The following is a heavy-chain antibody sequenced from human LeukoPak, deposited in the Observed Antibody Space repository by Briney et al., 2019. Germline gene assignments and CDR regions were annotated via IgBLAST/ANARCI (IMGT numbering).Heavy chain of an antibody. D-gene: IGHD2-15*01. CDR3: AGGQGWHFDL. CDR1: GFTFSSYW. V-gene: IGHV3-7*01. CDR2: IKHDGTEE. J-gene: IGHJ2*01. Sequence: PGGSLRLSCAASGFTFSSYWMSWVRQAPGKGLEWVADIKHDGTEEHYVASVKGRFTISRDNAKLYLQMNSLRAEDTAMYYCAGGQGWHFDLWGRGTLITVSS.